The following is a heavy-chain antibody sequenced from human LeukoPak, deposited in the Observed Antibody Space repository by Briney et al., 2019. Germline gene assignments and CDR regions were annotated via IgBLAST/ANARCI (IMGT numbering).Heavy chain of an antibody. CDR3: AKGLYHYYGSGSYTLDY. CDR2: ISGSGAGS. CDR1: GFTFSYYA. D-gene: IGHD3-10*01. Sequence: GGSLRLSCAASGFTFSYYAMSWVRQAPGKGLEWVSAISGSGAGSSYADSVKGRFTISRDNSENTLYLQMNSLRAEDTAVYYCAKGLYHYYGSGSYTLDYWGQGTLVTVPS. V-gene: IGHV3-23*01. J-gene: IGHJ4*02.